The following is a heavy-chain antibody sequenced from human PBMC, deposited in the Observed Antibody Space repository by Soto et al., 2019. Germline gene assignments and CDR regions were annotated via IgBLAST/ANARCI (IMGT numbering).Heavy chain of an antibody. CDR1: GYTFTTYQ. Sequence: QVQLVQSGAEVKKPGASVRVSCKTSGYTFTTYQIHWVRQAPGQALEWMGIFNPNSGTTNYAQKCQGRVIMTRDTSTRTAHMELSSLRSEDTAVYFCARDLWTQYVDYWCQVTLVTVSS. CDR2: FNPNSGTT. V-gene: IGHV1-46*01. CDR3: ARDLWTQYVDY. J-gene: IGHJ4*02. D-gene: IGHD3-10*01.